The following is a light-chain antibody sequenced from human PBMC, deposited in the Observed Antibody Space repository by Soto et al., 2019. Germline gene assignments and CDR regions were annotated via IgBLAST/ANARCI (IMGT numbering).Light chain of an antibody. CDR1: SSDVGGYNY. V-gene: IGLV2-8*01. CDR2: EVS. CDR3: SSFAGNNNLV. J-gene: IGLJ2*01. Sequence: QSVLTQPPSASGSPGQSVTISCTGTSSDVGGYNYVSWYQQHPGKAPKLMISEVSKRPSGVPDRFSGSKSGNTASLTVSGIQAEAEADYYCSSFAGNNNLVFGGGTKLTVL.